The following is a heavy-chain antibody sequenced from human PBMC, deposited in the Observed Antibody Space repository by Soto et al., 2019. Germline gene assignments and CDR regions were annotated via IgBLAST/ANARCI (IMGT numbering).Heavy chain of an antibody. Sequence: GGSLRLSCAASGLTFSSYAMHWVRQAPGKGLEWVAVISYDGSNKYYADSVKGRFTVSRDNSKNTLYLQMNSLRPEDTAVYYCARDGEYQLLQNYFYGMDVWGQWTTVTVSS. CDR3: ARDGEYQLLQNYFYGMDV. J-gene: IGHJ6*02. V-gene: IGHV3-30-3*01. CDR2: ISYDGSNK. CDR1: GLTFSSYA. D-gene: IGHD2-2*01.